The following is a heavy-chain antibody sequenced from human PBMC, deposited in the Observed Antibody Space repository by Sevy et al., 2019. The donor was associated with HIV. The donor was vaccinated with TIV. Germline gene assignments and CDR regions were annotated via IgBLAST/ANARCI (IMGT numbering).Heavy chain of an antibody. Sequence: GGSLRLSCAASGFTFSSYAMHWVRQAPGKGLEWVAVISYDGSNKYYADSVKGRFTISRDNSKNTLYLQMNSLRAEDTAVYYRARGPLVRGHFDYWGQGTLVTVSS. D-gene: IGHD3-10*01. CDR3: ARGPLVRGHFDY. CDR1: GFTFSSYA. V-gene: IGHV3-30-3*01. CDR2: ISYDGSNK. J-gene: IGHJ4*02.